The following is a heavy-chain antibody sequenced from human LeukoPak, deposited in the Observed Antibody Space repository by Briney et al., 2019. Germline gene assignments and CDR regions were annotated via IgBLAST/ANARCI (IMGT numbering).Heavy chain of an antibody. CDR3: ARASLLWFGESNYFDY. J-gene: IGHJ4*02. Sequence: PSETLSLTCTVSGGSISSGGYYWNWIRQPPGKGLEWIGSIYHGGSTYYNPSLKSRATISVDTSKSQFSLKLSSVTAADTAVYYCARASLLWFGESNYFDYWGQGTLVTVSS. CDR2: IYHGGST. D-gene: IGHD3-10*01. V-gene: IGHV4-30-2*01. CDR1: GGSISSGGYY.